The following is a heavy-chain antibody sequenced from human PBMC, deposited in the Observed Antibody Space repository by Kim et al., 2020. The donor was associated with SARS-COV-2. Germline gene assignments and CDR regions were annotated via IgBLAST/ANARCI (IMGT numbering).Heavy chain of an antibody. D-gene: IGHD7-27*01. V-gene: IGHV3-23*01. J-gene: IGHJ4*02. CDR3: AKASFALGSLDY. CDR1: GFTFTNYA. CDR2: ISVSGAT. Sequence: GGSLRLSCAASGFTFTNYAMSWVRQAPGKRLEWASAISVSGATYYADSVKGRFTISRDSSRNTLYLQMNSLRAEDTAVYYCAKASFALGSLDYWGQGTLVTVSS.